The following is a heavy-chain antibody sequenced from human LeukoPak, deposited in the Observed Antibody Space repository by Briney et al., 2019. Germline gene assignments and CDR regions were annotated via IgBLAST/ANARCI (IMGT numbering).Heavy chain of an antibody. CDR3: ARGRGTTVTASMDV. CDR2: ITSRGTDT. V-gene: IGHV3-64*01. D-gene: IGHD4-17*01. Sequence: GGSLRLSCAASGFSFSSYAMHWVRQAPGKGLEYVSGITSRGTDTSYANSVKGRFTISRDNSKNTLYLQMGSLRVEDMAVYYCARGRGTTVTASMDVWGQGTTVTISS. CDR1: GFSFSSYA. J-gene: IGHJ6*02.